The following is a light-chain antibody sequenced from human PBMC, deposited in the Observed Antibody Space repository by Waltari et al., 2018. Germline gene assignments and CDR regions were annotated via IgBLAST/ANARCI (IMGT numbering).Light chain of an antibody. CDR2: GTS. Sequence: IVLTQSPGTLSLSPGARVTPSCRASQSVNGRLVWYQQKPGQAPRLLIYGTSSRATGIPDRFSGSGSGTDFSLTISRLEPEDFAVYYCQQHGSLPATFGQGTKVEVK. V-gene: IGKV3-20*01. CDR1: QSVNGR. CDR3: QQHGSLPAT. J-gene: IGKJ1*01.